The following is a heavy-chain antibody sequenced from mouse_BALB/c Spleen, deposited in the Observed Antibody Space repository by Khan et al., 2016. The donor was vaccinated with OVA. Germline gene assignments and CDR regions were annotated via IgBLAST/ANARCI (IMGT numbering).Heavy chain of an antibody. CDR1: GYSITSDYA. V-gene: IGHV3-2*02. Sequence: EVQLVETGPGLVKPSQSLSLTCTVTGYSITSDYAWNWIRQFPGNKLEWMGFISYSGNTNYNPSLKSRISITRDTSKNQFFLQLYSVTTEDTATYYCARVYGGDFDYWGQGTTLTVSS. CDR3: ARVYGGDFDY. D-gene: IGHD1-1*01. CDR2: ISYSGNT. J-gene: IGHJ2*01.